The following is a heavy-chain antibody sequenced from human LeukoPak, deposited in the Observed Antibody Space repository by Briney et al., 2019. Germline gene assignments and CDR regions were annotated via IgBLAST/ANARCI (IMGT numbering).Heavy chain of an antibody. D-gene: IGHD2-2*02. CDR2: INHSGST. Sequence: SETLSLTCAVYGGSFSGYYWSWIRQPPGKGLEWIGEINHSGSTNYNPSLMSRVTISVDTSKNQFSRMLSSVTAADTAVYYCARHSRHCSSTSCYINWFDPWGQGTLVTVSS. J-gene: IGHJ5*02. V-gene: IGHV4-34*01. CDR3: ARHSRHCSSTSCYINWFDP. CDR1: GGSFSGYY.